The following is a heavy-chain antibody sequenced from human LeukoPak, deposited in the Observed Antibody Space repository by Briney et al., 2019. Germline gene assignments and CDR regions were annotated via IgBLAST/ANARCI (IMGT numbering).Heavy chain of an antibody. CDR2: VSYSGST. CDR1: GDSISNHY. Sequence: SETLSLTCTVSGDSISNHYWTWIRQPPGRGLEWIACVSYSGSTNYNPSLKSRVTLSVDTSKNQFYLKLSSVTAADTAVYFCAGGYYFGSWGQGTLVTVSS. D-gene: IGHD3-16*01. CDR3: AGGYYFGS. V-gene: IGHV4-59*11. J-gene: IGHJ4*01.